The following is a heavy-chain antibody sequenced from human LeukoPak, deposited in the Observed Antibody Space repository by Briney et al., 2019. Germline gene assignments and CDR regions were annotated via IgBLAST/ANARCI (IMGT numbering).Heavy chain of an antibody. CDR1: GFRVSDYC. Sequence: PGGSLRLSCAVSGFRVSDYCMSWVRQAPGKGLEWVGLIRDSGDAFYTDFARGRVAISRDESKNTLYLQMYSPRVEDTAVYFCARDRAANQDWVEFDPWGQGTPVIVSS. CDR3: ARDRAANQDWVEFDP. CDR2: IRDSGDA. D-gene: IGHD3/OR15-3a*01. J-gene: IGHJ5*02. V-gene: IGHV3-66*03.